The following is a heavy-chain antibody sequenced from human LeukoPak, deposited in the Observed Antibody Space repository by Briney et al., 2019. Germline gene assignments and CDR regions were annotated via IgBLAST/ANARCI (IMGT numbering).Heavy chain of an antibody. CDR1: GFTFSSYA. D-gene: IGHD3-22*01. CDR2: INHSGST. CDR3: ARHPYYYDSRLYAFDI. Sequence: GSLRLSCAASGFTFSSYAMSWVRQAPGKGLEWIGEINHSGSTNYNPSLKSRVTISVDTSKNQFSLKLSSVTAADTAVYYCARHPYYYDSRLYAFDIWGQGTMVTVSS. J-gene: IGHJ3*02. V-gene: IGHV4-34*01.